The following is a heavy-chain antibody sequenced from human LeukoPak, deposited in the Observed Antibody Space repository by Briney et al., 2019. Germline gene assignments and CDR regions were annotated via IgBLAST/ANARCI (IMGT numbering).Heavy chain of an antibody. CDR2: TSYDGSNK. CDR1: GFTFSSYA. D-gene: IGHD3-3*01. J-gene: IGHJ4*02. Sequence: GRSLRLSCAASGFTFSSYAMHWVRQAPGKGLEWVAVTSYDGSNKYYADSVKGRFTISRDNSKNTLYLQMNSLRAEDTAVYYCARPLRFLEWLFPPSHGFDYWGQGTLVTVSS. V-gene: IGHV3-30-3*01. CDR3: ARPLRFLEWLFPPSHGFDY.